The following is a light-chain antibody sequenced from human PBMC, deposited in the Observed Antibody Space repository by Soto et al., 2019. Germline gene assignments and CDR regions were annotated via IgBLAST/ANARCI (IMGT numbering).Light chain of an antibody. CDR3: SSYTSSSLYV. CDR2: EVS. J-gene: IGLJ1*01. CDR1: SSDVGCYNY. V-gene: IGLV2-14*01. Sequence: QSALTQPATVSGSPGQSITISCTGTSSDVGCYNYVSWYQQHPGQAPKLMIYEVSNRPSGVSNRFSGSKSGNTASLTISGLQAEDEADYYCSSYTSSSLYVFGTGTKLTVL.